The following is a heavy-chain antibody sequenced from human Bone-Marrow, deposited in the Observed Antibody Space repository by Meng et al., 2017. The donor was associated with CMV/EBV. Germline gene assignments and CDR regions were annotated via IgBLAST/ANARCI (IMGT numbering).Heavy chain of an antibody. V-gene: IGHV3-30*02. CDR3: SKDLSPIVVVPAAIKVDYYYYGMDV. J-gene: IGHJ6*01. Sequence: GESLKISCAASGFTFSSYGMHWVRQAPGKGLEWVAFIRYDGSNKYYADSVKGRFTISRDNSKNTLYLQMNSLRAEDTAVYYCSKDLSPIVVVPAAIKVDYYYYGMDVWGQGTTVTVYS. CDR2: IRYDGSNK. CDR1: GFTFSSYG. D-gene: IGHD2-2*02.